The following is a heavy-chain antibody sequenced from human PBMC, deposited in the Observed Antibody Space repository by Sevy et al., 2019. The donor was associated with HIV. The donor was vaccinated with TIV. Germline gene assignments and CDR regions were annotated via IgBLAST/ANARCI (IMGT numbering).Heavy chain of an antibody. J-gene: IGHJ5*02. D-gene: IGHD6-13*01. CDR1: GGSISSSSYY. V-gene: IGHV4-39*01. CDR3: ARWGGWSFGIAAAGTSNWFDP. Sequence: SETLSLTCTVSGGSISSSSYYWGWIRQPPGKGLEWIGSIYYSGSTYYNPSLKSRVTISVDTSKNRFSLRLSSVTAAETAEYYFARWGGWSFGIAAAGTSNWFDPWGQGTLVTVSS. CDR2: IYYSGST.